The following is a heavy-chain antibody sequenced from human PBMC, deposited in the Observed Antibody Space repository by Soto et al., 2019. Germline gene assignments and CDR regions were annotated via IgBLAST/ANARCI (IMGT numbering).Heavy chain of an antibody. CDR3: ARGYSSGFLNTFDY. CDR2: ISWNSGSI. V-gene: IGHV3-9*01. Sequence: GGSLRLSCAASGFTFDDYAMHWVRQAPGKGLEWVSGISWNSGSIGYADSVKGRFTISRDNAKNSLYLQMNSLRAEDTALYYCARGYSSGFLNTFDYWGQGTLVTVSS. CDR1: GFTFDDYA. D-gene: IGHD3-22*01. J-gene: IGHJ4*02.